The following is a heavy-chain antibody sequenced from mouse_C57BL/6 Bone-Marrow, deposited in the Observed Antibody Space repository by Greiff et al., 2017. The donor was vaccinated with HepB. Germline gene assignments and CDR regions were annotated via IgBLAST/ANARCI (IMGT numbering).Heavy chain of an antibody. Sequence: QVQLKQSGPELVKPGASVKISCKASGYAFSRSWMNWVKQRPGKGLEWIGRIYPGDGDTNYNGKFKGKATLTADKSSSTAYMQLSSLTSEDSAVYFCAAAYYSNYGWFAYWGQGTLVTVSA. CDR3: AAAYYSNYGWFAY. CDR2: IYPGDGDT. D-gene: IGHD2-5*01. CDR1: GYAFSRSW. V-gene: IGHV1-82*01. J-gene: IGHJ3*01.